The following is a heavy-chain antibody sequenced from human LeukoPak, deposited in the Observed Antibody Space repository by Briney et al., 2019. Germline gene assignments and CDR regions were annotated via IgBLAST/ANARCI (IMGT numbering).Heavy chain of an antibody. D-gene: IGHD3-22*01. V-gene: IGHV1-18*01. CDR1: GYTFTSYG. CDR2: ISAYNGNT. J-gene: IGHJ5*02. Sequence: ASVKDSCKASGYTFTSYGISWVRQAPGQGLEWMGWISAYNGNTNYAQKLQGRVTMTTDTSTSTAYMELRSLRSDDTAVYYCARDSARYYYDSSGYPYNWFDPWGQGTLVTVSS. CDR3: ARDSARYYYDSSGYPYNWFDP.